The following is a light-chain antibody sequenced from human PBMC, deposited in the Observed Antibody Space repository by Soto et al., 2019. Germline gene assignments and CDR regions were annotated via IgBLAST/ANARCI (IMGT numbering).Light chain of an antibody. CDR1: QSVTTD. CDR3: QQYNNGPT. Sequence: EIVMTQSPATLSVSPGERATLSCRASQSVTTDLAWYQQQPGQAPRLLIYGASTRATGIPARFSGSGSGTAVTLTISILQAEDFAVYYCQQYNNGPTFGQGTKVEIK. CDR2: GAS. V-gene: IGKV3-15*01. J-gene: IGKJ1*01.